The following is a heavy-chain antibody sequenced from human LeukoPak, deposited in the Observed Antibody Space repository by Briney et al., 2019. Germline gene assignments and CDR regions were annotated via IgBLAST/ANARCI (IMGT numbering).Heavy chain of an antibody. D-gene: IGHD4-17*01. V-gene: IGHV1-18*01. CDR2: ISAYNGHT. CDR1: GYTFTSYG. Sequence: ASVKVSCKASGYTFTSYGISWVRQAPGQGLEWMGRISAYNGHTNYAQKFQGRVTMTTDTSTRIAYMELRSLKSDDTAVYYCARVDSGDSGWWAPWGKGTLVPSPQ. J-gene: IGHJ5*02. CDR3: ARVDSGDSGWWAP.